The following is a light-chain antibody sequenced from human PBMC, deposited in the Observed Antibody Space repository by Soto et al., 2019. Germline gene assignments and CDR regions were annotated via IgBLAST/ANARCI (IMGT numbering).Light chain of an antibody. CDR1: QSVSSN. CDR3: QQYNDWPPKYT. J-gene: IGKJ2*01. V-gene: IGKV3-15*01. Sequence: EIVMTQSPATLSVSPGERATLSCRASQSVSSNLAWYQQKPGQAPRLLIYDASTRATAIPARFSGSGSGTECTLTIISLQSEDFAVYYCQQYNDWPPKYTFGQGTKLEIK. CDR2: DAS.